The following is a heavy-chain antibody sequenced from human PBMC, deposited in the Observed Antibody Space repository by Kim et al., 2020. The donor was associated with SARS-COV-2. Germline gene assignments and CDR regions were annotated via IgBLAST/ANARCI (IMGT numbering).Heavy chain of an antibody. D-gene: IGHD6-13*01. CDR1: GFTFSDSA. Sequence: GGSLRLSCAASGFTFSDSAMYWVRQASGKGLEWVGRIRSKANSYATAYDVSVKGRIIISRDDAKNTAYLHMNSLKTEDTAIYYCTRVPAYSNSWWDAFEIWGQGTMVTVSS. J-gene: IGHJ3*02. CDR2: IRSKANSYAT. V-gene: IGHV3-73*01. CDR3: TRVPAYSNSWWDAFEI.